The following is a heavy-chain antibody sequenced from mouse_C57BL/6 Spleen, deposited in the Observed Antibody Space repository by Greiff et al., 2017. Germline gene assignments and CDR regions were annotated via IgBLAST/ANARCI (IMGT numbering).Heavy chain of an antibody. CDR3: ARRYYCNYDAMDY. V-gene: IGHV1-69*01. CDR1: GYTFTSYW. D-gene: IGHD2-1*01. Sequence: QVQLQQPGAELVMPGASVKLSCKASGYTFTSYWMHWVKQRPGQGLEWIGEIDPSDSYTNYNQKFKGKSTLTVDKSSSTAYMQPSSLTSEDSAVYYCARRYYCNYDAMDYWGQGTSVTVSS. CDR2: IDPSDSYT. J-gene: IGHJ4*01.